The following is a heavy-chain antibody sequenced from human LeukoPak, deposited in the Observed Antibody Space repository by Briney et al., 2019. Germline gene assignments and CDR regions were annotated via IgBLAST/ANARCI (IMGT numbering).Heavy chain of an antibody. CDR1: GFTFSSTG. CDR3: ARLLWLDY. D-gene: IGHD3-10*01. Sequence: GGSLRLSCTASGFTFSSTGMHWVRQAPGKGLDWVASISYDGISKKYVDSVKGRFTISRDNSKNTLYLQMNSLRAEDTAVYYCARLLWLDYWGQGTLVTVSS. V-gene: IGHV3-30*03. CDR2: ISYDGISK. J-gene: IGHJ4*02.